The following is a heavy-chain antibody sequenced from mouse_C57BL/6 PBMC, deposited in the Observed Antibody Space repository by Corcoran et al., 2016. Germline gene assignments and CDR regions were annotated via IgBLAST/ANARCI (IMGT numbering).Heavy chain of an antibody. CDR1: GYTFTDYY. V-gene: IGHV1-26*01. Sequence: EVQLQQSGPELVKPGASVKISCKASGYTFTDYYMNWVKQSHGKSLEWIGDINPNNGGTSYNQKFKGKATLTVDKSSSTAYMELRSLTSEDSAVYYCARLGYGNLDYWGQGTSVTVSS. J-gene: IGHJ4*01. CDR2: INPNNGGT. CDR3: ARLGYGNLDY. D-gene: IGHD2-10*02.